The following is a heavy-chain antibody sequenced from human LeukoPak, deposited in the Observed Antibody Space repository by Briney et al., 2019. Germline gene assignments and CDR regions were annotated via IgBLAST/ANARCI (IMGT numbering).Heavy chain of an antibody. CDR2: ISTDGRTT. J-gene: IGHJ4*02. V-gene: IGHV3-74*01. CDR3: ASFGPQWLESY. CDR1: GFAPSKDW. Sequence: GGSLRLSCVASGFAPSKDWMHWLRQVPGEGLEWVSRISTDGRTTGYADYVKGRFTISRDNAKNNLFLEMNNLKVEDTAVYYCASFGPQWLESYWGLGTLVTVSS. D-gene: IGHD6-19*01.